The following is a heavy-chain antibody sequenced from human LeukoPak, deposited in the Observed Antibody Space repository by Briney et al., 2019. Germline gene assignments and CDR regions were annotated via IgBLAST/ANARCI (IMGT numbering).Heavy chain of an antibody. CDR1: GYTFTSYD. CDR2: MNPNSGNT. CDR3: ARVAGSVDY. Sequence: ASVKVSCKASGYTFTSYDINWVRQATGQGLEWMGWMNPNSGNTGYAQKFQGRVTITKDTSMTTAYMELRGLRSEDTAIYYCARVAGSVDYWGQGTLVTVSS. D-gene: IGHD1-26*01. J-gene: IGHJ4*02. V-gene: IGHV1-8*01.